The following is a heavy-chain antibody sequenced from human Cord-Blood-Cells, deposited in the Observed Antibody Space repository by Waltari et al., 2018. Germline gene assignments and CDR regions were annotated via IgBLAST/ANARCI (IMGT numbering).Heavy chain of an antibody. CDR3: ARAVRGGSYYWFDP. CDR2: INPNRGGT. D-gene: IGHD1-26*01. CDR1: GYTFTGYY. J-gene: IGHJ5*02. V-gene: IGHV1-2*06. Sequence: QVQLVQSGAEVKKPGASVKVSCKASGYTFTGYYMHWVRQAPGQGLEWMGRINPNRGGTNYEQKFQGRVTMTRDTSISTAYMELSRLRSDDTAVYYWARAVRGGSYYWFDPWGQGTLVTVSS.